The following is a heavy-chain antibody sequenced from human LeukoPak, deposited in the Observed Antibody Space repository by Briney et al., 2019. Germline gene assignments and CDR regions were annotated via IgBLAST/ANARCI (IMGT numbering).Heavy chain of an antibody. Sequence: GASVKVSCKASGYTFTGYYMHWVRQAPGQGLEWMGWINPNSGGTNYAQKFQGRVTMTRDTSISTAYMELSRLRSDDTAVYYCARDLWFGELLGAFDIWGQGTMVTVSS. CDR2: INPNSGGT. CDR3: ARDLWFGELLGAFDI. V-gene: IGHV1-2*02. J-gene: IGHJ3*02. CDR1: GYTFTGYY. D-gene: IGHD3-10*01.